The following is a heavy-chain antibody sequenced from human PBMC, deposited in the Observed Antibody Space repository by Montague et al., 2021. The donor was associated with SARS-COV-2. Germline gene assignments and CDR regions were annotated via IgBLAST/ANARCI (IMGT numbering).Heavy chain of an antibody. J-gene: IGHJ4*02. D-gene: IGHD2-2*01. CDR1: GTSITSYY. Sequence: SETLSLTCSVSGTSITSYYWNWSRQSPGKGLEWIGEIHHIVGTNYNPSLKSRVSISVDKSRNQFSLNLNSVTAADTAFYYCATVFGGCSATSCYLYNWGRGTLVTVSS. CDR2: IHHIVGT. CDR3: ATVFGGCSATSCYLYN. V-gene: IGHV4-59*12.